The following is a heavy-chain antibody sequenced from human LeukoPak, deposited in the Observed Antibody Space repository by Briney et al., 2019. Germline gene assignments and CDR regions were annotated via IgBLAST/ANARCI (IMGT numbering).Heavy chain of an antibody. CDR3: ARGHTTIFY. CDR2: ISHNNDDT. Sequence: PGGSLRHSCTASGFTFSDSYMSWFRQAPGKGLEWVSYISHNNDDTNYAHSVKGRFTISRGNAKNSVYLQMNSLRAEDTAMYYCARGHTTIFYWGQGTLVTVSS. D-gene: IGHD2/OR15-2a*01. J-gene: IGHJ4*02. CDR1: GFTFSDSY. V-gene: IGHV3-11*06.